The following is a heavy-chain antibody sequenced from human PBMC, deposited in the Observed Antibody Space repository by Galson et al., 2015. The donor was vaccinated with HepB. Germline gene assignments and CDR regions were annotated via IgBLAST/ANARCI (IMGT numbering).Heavy chain of an antibody. V-gene: IGHV1-69*04. CDR3: AREGLWFGELLLGMDV. D-gene: IGHD3-10*01. CDR1: GGTFSSYT. Sequence: SVKVSCKASGGTFSSYTISWVRQAPGQGLEWMGRIIPILGIANYAQKFQGRVTITADKSTSTAYMELSSLRSEDTAVYYCAREGLWFGELLLGMDVWGQGTTVTVSS. CDR2: IIPILGIA. J-gene: IGHJ6*02.